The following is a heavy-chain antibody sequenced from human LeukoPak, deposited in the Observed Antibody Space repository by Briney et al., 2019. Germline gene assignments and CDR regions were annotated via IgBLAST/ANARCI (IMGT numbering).Heavy chain of an antibody. Sequence: SETLSLTCTVSGGSISSYYWSWIRQPPGKGLEWIGYIYYSGSTNYNPSLKSRVTISVDTSKNQFSLKLSSVTAADTAVYYCARCDGYYYDSSGYYYYFDYWGQGTLVTVSS. V-gene: IGHV4-59*01. CDR2: IYYSGST. D-gene: IGHD3-22*01. CDR1: GGSISSYY. CDR3: ARCDGYYYDSSGYYYYFDY. J-gene: IGHJ4*02.